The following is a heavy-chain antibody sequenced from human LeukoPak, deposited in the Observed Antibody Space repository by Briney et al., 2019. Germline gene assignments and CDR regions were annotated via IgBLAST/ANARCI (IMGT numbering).Heavy chain of an antibody. D-gene: IGHD3-10*01. Sequence: GGSLRLSCAASAFTFSSYAMTWVRQAPGKGLDWVSTIGGSGDSTSYADSVKGRFTISRDSSKNTLFLQMNSLRAEDTAVYYCAKIRIITTSRYFDYWGQGTLVTVSS. J-gene: IGHJ4*02. CDR3: AKIRIITTSRYFDY. V-gene: IGHV3-23*01. CDR2: IGGSGDST. CDR1: AFTFSSYA.